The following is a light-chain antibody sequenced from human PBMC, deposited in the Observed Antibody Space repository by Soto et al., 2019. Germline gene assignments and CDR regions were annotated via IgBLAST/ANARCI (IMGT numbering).Light chain of an antibody. CDR2: KAS. CDR1: QGISRW. Sequence: IQLTQSPSTLSASVGDRVSITCRASQGISRWLAWYQHKPGKAPNLLIYKASVLESGVPSRFSGSGSETESTLTITSLQPDDFAIYYCQQYDRYSRTFGQGAKVEI. CDR3: QQYDRYSRT. J-gene: IGKJ1*01. V-gene: IGKV1-5*03.